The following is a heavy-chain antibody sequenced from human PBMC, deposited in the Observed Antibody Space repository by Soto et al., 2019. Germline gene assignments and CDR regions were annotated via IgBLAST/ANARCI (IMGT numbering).Heavy chain of an antibody. CDR3: ASMVVGPQPLVA. V-gene: IGHV1-69*13. D-gene: IGHD2-2*01. CDR2: IIPIFGTA. Sequence: GASVKVSCKASGGTFSSYAISWVRQAPGQGLEWMGGIIPIFGTANYAQKFQGRVTITADESTSTAYMELSSLRSEDTAVYYCASMVVGPQPLVAWGQGTLVTVSS. J-gene: IGHJ5*02. CDR1: GGTFSSYA.